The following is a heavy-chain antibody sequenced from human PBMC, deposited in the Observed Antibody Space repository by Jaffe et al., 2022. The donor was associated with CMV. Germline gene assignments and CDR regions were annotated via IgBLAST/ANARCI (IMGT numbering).Heavy chain of an antibody. CDR2: IRSKAYGGTT. J-gene: IGHJ6*03. CDR1: GFTFGDYA. Sequence: EVQLVESGGGLVQPGRSLRLSCTASGFTFGDYAMSWVRQAPGKGLEWVGFIRSKAYGGTTEYAASVKGRFTISRDDSKSIAYLQMNSLKTEDTAVYYCTRRSIDILTGYNFYYYYYYMDVWGKGTTVTVSS. D-gene: IGHD3-9*01. CDR3: TRRSIDILTGYNFYYYYYYMDV. V-gene: IGHV3-49*04.